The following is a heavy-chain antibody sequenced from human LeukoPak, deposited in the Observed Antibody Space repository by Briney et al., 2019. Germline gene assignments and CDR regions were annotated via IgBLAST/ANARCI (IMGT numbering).Heavy chain of an antibody. Sequence: PSETLSLTCTVSGGSISSGSYYWSWIRQPAGKGLEWIGRIYTSGSTNYNPSLKSRVTISVDTSKNQFPLKLSSVTAADTAVYYCARDQDIYDSSGTAPAFDIWGQGTMVTVSS. J-gene: IGHJ3*02. V-gene: IGHV4-61*02. CDR1: GGSISSGSYY. CDR3: ARDQDIYDSSGTAPAFDI. D-gene: IGHD3-22*01. CDR2: IYTSGST.